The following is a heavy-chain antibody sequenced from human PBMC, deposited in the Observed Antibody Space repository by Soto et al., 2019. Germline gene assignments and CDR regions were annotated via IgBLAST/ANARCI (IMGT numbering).Heavy chain of an antibody. CDR2: IYYSGST. V-gene: IGHV4-61*08. Sequence: SETLSLTCTVSGGSISSGGYYWSWIRQHPGKGLEWIGYIYYSGSTNYNPSLKSRVTISVDTSKNQFSLKLSSVTAADTAVYYCARNLSSGWYKPIYYYYYGMDVWSQGTTVTVSS. J-gene: IGHJ6*02. CDR3: ARNLSSGWYKPIYYYYYGMDV. CDR1: GGSISSGGYY. D-gene: IGHD6-19*01.